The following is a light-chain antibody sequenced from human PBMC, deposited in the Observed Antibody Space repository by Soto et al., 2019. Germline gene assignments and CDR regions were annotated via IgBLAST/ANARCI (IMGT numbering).Light chain of an antibody. V-gene: IGKV3-20*01. CDR2: RAS. CDR1: QTISSSL. CDR3: HQFGSSPLDT. Sequence: EIVLTQSPGTLSLSPGERATLSCRASQTISSSLLAWYQQKPGQAPRLLIYRASRSAPGIPDRFSGSGSWTDFTLTISRLEPEDFAVYYCHQFGSSPLDTFGPGTKVEIK. J-gene: IGKJ3*01.